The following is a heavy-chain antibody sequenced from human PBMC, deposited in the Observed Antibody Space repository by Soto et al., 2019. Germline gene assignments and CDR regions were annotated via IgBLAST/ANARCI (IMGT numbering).Heavy chain of an antibody. J-gene: IGHJ6*02. Sequence: QVQLVESGGGVVQPGRSLRLSCAASGFTFSSYAMHWVRQAPGKGLEWVAVISYDGSNKYYADSVKGRFTISRDNSKNTLYLQMNSLRAEDTAVYYCARDGYSSPEHYYYYGMDVWGQGTTVTVSS. CDR3: ARDGYSSPEHYYYYGMDV. CDR1: GFTFSSYA. CDR2: ISYDGSNK. V-gene: IGHV3-30-3*01. D-gene: IGHD6-13*01.